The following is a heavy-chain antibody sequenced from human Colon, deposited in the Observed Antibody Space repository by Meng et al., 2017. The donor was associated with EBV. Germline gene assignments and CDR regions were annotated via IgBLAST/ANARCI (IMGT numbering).Heavy chain of an antibody. Sequence: QVQLQESGPGLVKPSQXLSLTCTXPGGSISSGDYYWSWIRQPPGKGLEWIGEISHSGSTNYNPSLKSRVTISLDTSKNQFSLRLSSVTAADTAVYYCARYRLQNDYGDQLYYFDYWGQGTLVTVSS. D-gene: IGHD4-17*01. CDR2: ISHSGST. V-gene: IGHV4-30-4*01. J-gene: IGHJ4*02. CDR3: ARYRLQNDYGDQLYYFDY. CDR1: GGSISSGDYY.